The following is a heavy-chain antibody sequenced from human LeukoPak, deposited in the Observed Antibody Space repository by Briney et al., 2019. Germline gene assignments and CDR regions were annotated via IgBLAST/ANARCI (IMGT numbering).Heavy chain of an antibody. CDR2: IWCDGSNK. Sequence: GGSLRLSCAASGFTFTTYGMHWVRQAPGKGLEWVAIIWCDGSNKYYADSVKGRFTISRDKSKNTLYLQMNNLRADDTAVYYCAAGEPYVYWGQGTLVTVSS. D-gene: IGHD1-14*01. V-gene: IGHV3-33*01. J-gene: IGHJ4*02. CDR1: GFTFTTYG. CDR3: AAGEPYVY.